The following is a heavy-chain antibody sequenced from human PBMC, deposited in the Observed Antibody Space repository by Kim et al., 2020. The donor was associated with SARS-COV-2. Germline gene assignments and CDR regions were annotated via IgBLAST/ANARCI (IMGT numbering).Heavy chain of an antibody. D-gene: IGHD2-15*01. CDR3: ARLYSSAYFFLDV. Sequence: YSPGVKNRVTVSTDTSTNRFFLKLISVTAADTAVYYCARLYSSAYFFLDVWGKGTSVTVSS. J-gene: IGHJ6*04. V-gene: IGHV4-39*01.